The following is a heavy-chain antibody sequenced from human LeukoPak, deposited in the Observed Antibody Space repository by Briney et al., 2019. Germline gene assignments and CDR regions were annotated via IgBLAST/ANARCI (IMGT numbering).Heavy chain of an antibody. CDR3: AKGLRGPAAGTDYFDY. V-gene: IGHV3-23*01. D-gene: IGHD6-13*01. CDR1: GFTFTTYV. CDR2: ISGSGDRT. J-gene: IGHJ4*02. Sequence: GGSLRLSCAASGFTFTTYVLSWVRQAPGKGLEWVSGISGSGDRTHYADSVKGRFTISRDNSVNTLYLQMNSLRDEDTAVYYCAKGLRGPAAGTDYFDYWGQGTLVTVSS.